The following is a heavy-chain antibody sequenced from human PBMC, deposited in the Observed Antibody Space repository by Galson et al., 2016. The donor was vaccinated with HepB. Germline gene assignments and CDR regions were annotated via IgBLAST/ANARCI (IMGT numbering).Heavy chain of an antibody. CDR3: ARVREQQLLDAFDI. Sequence: SLRLSCAASGFTFASYAMSWVRQAPGKGLEWVSSISSGSSYIYYADSVKGRFTISRDNVKKSLHLQMNSLRPEDTAVYYCARVREQQLLDAFDIWGQGTMVTVSS. CDR2: ISSGSSYI. D-gene: IGHD6-13*01. J-gene: IGHJ3*02. CDR1: GFTFASYA. V-gene: IGHV3-21*01.